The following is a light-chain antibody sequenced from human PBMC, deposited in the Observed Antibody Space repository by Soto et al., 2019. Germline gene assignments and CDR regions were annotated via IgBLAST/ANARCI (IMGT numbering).Light chain of an antibody. V-gene: IGKV1-5*03. CDR1: RTINEW. CDR2: QAS. CDR3: QHYNSYPYS. J-gene: IGKJ2*03. Sequence: DIPMTQSPSTLSASVGERVTITCRASRTINEWLAWYQQKIGKAPKVLIYQASTLASAVPSRFSGSGSGTTFTLTISSLQPDDSATYYCQHYNSYPYSFGQGTKLEI.